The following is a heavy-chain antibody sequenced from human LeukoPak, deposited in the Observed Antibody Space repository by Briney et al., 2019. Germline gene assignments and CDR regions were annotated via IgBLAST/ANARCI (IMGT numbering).Heavy chain of an antibody. J-gene: IGHJ4*02. D-gene: IGHD1-20*01. V-gene: IGHV3-72*01. Sequence: GGSLRLSCAASGFTFSGHYMDWVRQAPGKGLGWVGRTSNKAKSYTTEYAASVKDRFTISRDDSKNSLYLQMNSLKTEDTAAYYCARVTGAYYFDYWGQGTLVTVSS. CDR2: TSNKAKSYTT. CDR1: GFTFSGHY. CDR3: ARVTGAYYFDY.